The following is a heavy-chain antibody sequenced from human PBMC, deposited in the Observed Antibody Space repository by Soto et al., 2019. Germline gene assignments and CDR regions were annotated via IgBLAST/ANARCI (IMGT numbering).Heavy chain of an antibody. D-gene: IGHD3-3*01. J-gene: IGHJ5*02. V-gene: IGHV1-18*01. CDR2: ISAYNGNT. CDR1: GYTFTSYG. Sequence: QVQLVQSGAEVKKPGASVKVSCKASGYTFTSYGISWVRQAPGQGLEWMGWISAYNGNTNYVQKLQGRVTMTTDTSTSTAYMELRSLRSDDTAVYYCARASPPYYDFWSGPLGDWFDPWGQGTLVTVSS. CDR3: ARASPPYYDFWSGPLGDWFDP.